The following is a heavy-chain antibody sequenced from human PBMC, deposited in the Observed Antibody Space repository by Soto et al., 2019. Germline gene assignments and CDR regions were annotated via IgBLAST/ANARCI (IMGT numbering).Heavy chain of an antibody. V-gene: IGHV1-2*02. CDR3: ARASRLVRYFDY. D-gene: IGHD6-13*01. Sequence: PSVKVSCKASGYTSTNYGMHWVRQAPGQGLEWMGYMQPKNGDTKYAQKFQGRITMTRDTSISTAYMEMSSLTSDDTAVYYCARASRLVRYFDYWGQGILVTVSS. CDR2: MQPKNGDT. J-gene: IGHJ4*02. CDR1: GYTSTNYG.